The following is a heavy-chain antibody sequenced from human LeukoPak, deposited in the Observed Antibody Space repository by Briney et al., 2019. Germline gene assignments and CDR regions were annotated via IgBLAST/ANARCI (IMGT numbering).Heavy chain of an antibody. CDR2: ISYDGSNK. CDR1: GFTFSSYG. V-gene: IGHV3-30*18. Sequence: GRSPRLSCAASGFTFSSYGMHWVRQAPGKGLEWVAVISYDGSNKYYADSVKGRFTISRDNSKNTLYLQMNSLRAEDTAVYYCAKSRYHFDYWGQGTLVTVSS. J-gene: IGHJ4*02. CDR3: AKSRYHFDY. D-gene: IGHD3-9*01.